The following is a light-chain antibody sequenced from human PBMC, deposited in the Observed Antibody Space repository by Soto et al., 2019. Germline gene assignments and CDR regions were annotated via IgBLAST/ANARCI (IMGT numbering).Light chain of an antibody. Sequence: EIVLTQSPGTLSLSPGERATLSCRASQSVSSYLAWYQQKPGQAPRLLIHDASDRATGIPARFSGSGSGTDFTLTISRLEPEDFAVYYCQQRSNWPPWTFGQGTKVEIK. CDR2: DAS. CDR3: QQRSNWPPWT. V-gene: IGKV3-11*01. J-gene: IGKJ1*01. CDR1: QSVSSY.